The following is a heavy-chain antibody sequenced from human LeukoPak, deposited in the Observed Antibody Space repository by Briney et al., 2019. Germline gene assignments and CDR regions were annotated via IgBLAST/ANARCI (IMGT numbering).Heavy chain of an antibody. Sequence: SGGSLRLSCAASGFSFSSYGMHWVRQAPGKGLEWVACIRYDGNNKYYADSVKGRFTISRDNSKNTLYLQMNSLRAEDTAVYYCAKGPITIFGVVHFDYWGQGTLVTVSS. D-gene: IGHD3-3*01. CDR2: IRYDGNNK. CDR1: GFSFSSYG. V-gene: IGHV3-30*02. J-gene: IGHJ4*02. CDR3: AKGPITIFGVVHFDY.